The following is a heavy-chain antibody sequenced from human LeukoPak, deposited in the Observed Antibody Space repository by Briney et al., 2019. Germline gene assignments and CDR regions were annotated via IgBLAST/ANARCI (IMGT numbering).Heavy chain of an antibody. J-gene: IGHJ3*02. D-gene: IGHD6-19*01. CDR3: AREGFGSGWYNAFDI. Sequence: GGSLRLSCAASGFTLSTYWMHWVRQAPGKGLVWVSRVNIDGSSTSYADSVKGRFTISRENAKNTVFLQMNSLRVEDTAVYYCAREGFGSGWYNAFDICGQGTMVTVPS. CDR1: GFTLSTYW. V-gene: IGHV3-74*01. CDR2: VNIDGSST.